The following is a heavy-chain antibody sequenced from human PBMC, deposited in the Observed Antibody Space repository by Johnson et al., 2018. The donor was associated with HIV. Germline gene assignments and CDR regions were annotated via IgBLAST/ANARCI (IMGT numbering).Heavy chain of an antibody. D-gene: IGHD5-24*01. CDR2: IKQDGSEK. CDR1: GFSFSSYW. J-gene: IGHJ3*02. Sequence: MQLVESGGGLVQPGGSLRLSCAASGFSFSSYWMSWVRQAPGKGLEWVANIKQDGSEKYYVDSVKGRFTISRDNAKNSLYLQMNSLRAEDTAVYYCARACRDGYTCDVYDIWGQGTMVTVSS. V-gene: IGHV3-7*01. CDR3: ARACRDGYTCDVYDI.